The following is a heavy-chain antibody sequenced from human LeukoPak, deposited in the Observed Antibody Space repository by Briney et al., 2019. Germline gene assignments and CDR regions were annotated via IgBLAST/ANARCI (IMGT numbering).Heavy chain of an antibody. J-gene: IGHJ6*02. CDR1: GGSISSSSYY. CDR2: INHSGST. V-gene: IGHV4-39*07. Sequence: SETLSLTCTVSGGSISSSSYYWGWIRQPPGKGLEWIGEINHSGSTNYNPSLKSRVTISVDTSKNQFSLKLSSVTAADTAVYYCARGRSVNYYYGMDVWGQGTTVTVSS. D-gene: IGHD4-17*01. CDR3: ARGRSVNYYYGMDV.